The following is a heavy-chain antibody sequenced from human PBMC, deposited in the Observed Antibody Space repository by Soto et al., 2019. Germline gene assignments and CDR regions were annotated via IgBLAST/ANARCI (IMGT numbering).Heavy chain of an antibody. D-gene: IGHD3-16*01. CDR1: GDTFNSYV. Sequence: QVQLVQSGAEVKRPGSSAKVSCESSGDTFNSYVISWVRQAPGQGLEWMGGIIPIIGVTHYAQKFQGRVTISALSSTGTAYMELTNLGFEDTAPYYCARESLGAKGADHWGQGTLVTVSS. J-gene: IGHJ4*02. CDR3: ARESLGAKGADH. CDR2: IIPIIGVT. V-gene: IGHV1-69*17.